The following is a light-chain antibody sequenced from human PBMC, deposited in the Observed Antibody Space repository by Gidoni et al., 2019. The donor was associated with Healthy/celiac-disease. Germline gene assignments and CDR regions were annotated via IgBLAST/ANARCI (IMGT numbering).Light chain of an antibody. J-gene: IGKJ3*01. CDR2: AAS. CDR3: QQSYSTPFT. CDR1: QSISSY. Sequence: SKMTQSPSSLSASVGDRVTITCRASQSISSYLNWYQQKPGKAPKLLIYAASSLQSGVPSRFSGSRSGADFTLTISSLQPEDFATYYCQQSYSTPFTFGPGTKVDIK. V-gene: IGKV1-39*01.